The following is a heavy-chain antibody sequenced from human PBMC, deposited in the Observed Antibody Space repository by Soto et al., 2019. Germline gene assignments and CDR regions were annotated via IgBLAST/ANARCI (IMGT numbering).Heavy chain of an antibody. Sequence: LSLTCTVSGGSISSGDYYWSWIRQPPGKGLEWIGYIYYSGSTYCNPSLESRVTISVDTSKNQFSLKLSSVTAADTAVYYCARDRVVVVVAATRASYGMDVWGQGTTVTVSS. CDR3: ARDRVVVVVAATRASYGMDV. J-gene: IGHJ6*02. D-gene: IGHD2-15*01. CDR1: GGSISSGDYY. CDR2: IYYSGST. V-gene: IGHV4-30-4*01.